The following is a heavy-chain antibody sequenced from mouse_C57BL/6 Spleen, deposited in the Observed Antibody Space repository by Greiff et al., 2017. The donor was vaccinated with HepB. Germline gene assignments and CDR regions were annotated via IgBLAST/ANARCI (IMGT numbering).Heavy chain of an antibody. CDR3: ARNAD. Sequence: QVQLKQPGAELVKPGASVKLSCKASGYTFTSYWMQWVKQRPGQGLEWIGEIDPSDSYTNYNQKFKGKATLTVDTSSSTAYMQLSSLTSEDSAVYYCARNADWGQGTTLTVSS. J-gene: IGHJ2*01. CDR2: IDPSDSYT. V-gene: IGHV1-50*01. CDR1: GYTFTSYW.